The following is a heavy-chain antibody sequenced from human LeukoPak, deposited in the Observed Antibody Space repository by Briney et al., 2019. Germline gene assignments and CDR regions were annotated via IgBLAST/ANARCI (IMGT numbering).Heavy chain of an antibody. D-gene: IGHD6-13*01. CDR3: AREEAGIAAAGTEYNWFDP. J-gene: IGHJ5*02. CDR1: GGSISSYY. CDR2: IYYSGST. V-gene: IGHV4-59*01. Sequence: SETLSLTCTVSGGSISSYYWSWIRQPPGKGLEWIGYIYYSGSTNYNPSLKSRVTISVDTSKNQFSLKLSSMTAADTAVYYCAREEAGIAAAGTEYNWFDPWGQGTLVTVSS.